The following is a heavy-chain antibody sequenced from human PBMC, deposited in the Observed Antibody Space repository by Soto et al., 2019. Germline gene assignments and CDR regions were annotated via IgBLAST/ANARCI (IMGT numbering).Heavy chain of an antibody. Sequence: QVQLVESGGGVVQPGRSLRLSCAASGFTFSSYGMHWVRQAPGKGLEWVAVIWDNGGNKYYGDSVKGRFTISRDNSKNTVYLQMNSLRAEDTAVYYCARDAYDYRNSVDSWGQGTLVTVSS. CDR3: ARDAYDYRNSVDS. V-gene: IGHV3-33*01. J-gene: IGHJ4*02. CDR1: GFTFSSYG. CDR2: IWDNGGNK. D-gene: IGHD4-4*01.